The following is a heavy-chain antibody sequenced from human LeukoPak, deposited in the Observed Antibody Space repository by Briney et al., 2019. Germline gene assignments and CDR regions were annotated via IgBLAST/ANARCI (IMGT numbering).Heavy chain of an antibody. CDR1: GGSICSGSYY. J-gene: IGHJ5*02. Sequence: SETLSLTCTVSGGSICSGSYYWSWIRRPAGKGLEWIGRIYTSGSTNYNPSLKSRVTMSVDTSKNQFSLKLSSVTAADTAVYYCARGNLAAGGKIDPWGEGTLVTVSS. CDR3: ARGNLAAGGKIDP. CDR2: IYTSGST. D-gene: IGHD6-13*01. V-gene: IGHV4-61*02.